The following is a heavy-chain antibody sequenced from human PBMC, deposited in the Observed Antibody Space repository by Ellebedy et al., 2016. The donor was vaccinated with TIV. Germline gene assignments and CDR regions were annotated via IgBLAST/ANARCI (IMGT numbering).Heavy chain of an antibody. J-gene: IGHJ6*03. CDR1: DQSFSGNY. CDR3: ASVRTPIYYGSGRFNHFDHYRDV. Sequence: SETLSLXXVVSDQSFSGNYWSWIRQSPGKGLEWIGEIRLSGGTTYNPSLKRRVTISLDTSKTQFSLKLSFATAADTGVYYCASVRTPIYYGSGRFNHFDHYRDVWGGGTTVTVSS. V-gene: IGHV4-34*01. CDR2: IRLSGGT. D-gene: IGHD3-10*01.